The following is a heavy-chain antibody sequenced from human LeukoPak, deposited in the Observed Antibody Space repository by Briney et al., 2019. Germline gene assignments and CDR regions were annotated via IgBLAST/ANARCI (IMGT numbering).Heavy chain of an antibody. CDR3: AKASGRSAYGLDY. CDR2: IRHDGIQK. CDR1: GFSLLNHY. D-gene: IGHD3-16*01. J-gene: IGHJ4*02. V-gene: IGHV3-30*02. Sequence: GGSLRLSCAASGFSLLNHYMHWVTQPSARGWEEVAFIRHDGIQKYYADYVKGRFTNSRDDSENTVYLQMHSLKPDDTAAYFCAKASGRSAYGLDYWGQGTLVTV.